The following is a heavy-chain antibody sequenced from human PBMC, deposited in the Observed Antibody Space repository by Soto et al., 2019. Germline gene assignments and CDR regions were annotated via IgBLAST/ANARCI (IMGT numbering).Heavy chain of an antibody. CDR3: ARGGYYDSSGYPLSVGDY. CDR2: INHSGST. D-gene: IGHD3-22*01. CDR1: GGSFSGYY. Sequence: QVQLQQWGAGLLKPSETLSLTCAVYGGSFSGYYWSWIRQPPGKGLEWIGEINHSGSTNYNPSLKSRVTISVDTSKNQFSLKLSSVTAADTAVYYCARGGYYDSSGYPLSVGDYWGQGTLVTVSS. J-gene: IGHJ4*02. V-gene: IGHV4-34*01.